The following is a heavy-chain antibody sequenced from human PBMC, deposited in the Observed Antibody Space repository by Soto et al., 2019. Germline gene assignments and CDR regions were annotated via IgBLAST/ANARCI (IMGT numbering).Heavy chain of an antibody. D-gene: IGHD3-10*01. CDR2: IIPIFGTA. CDR3: ARGYYGSGSYSARWYFDL. CDR1: GGTFSSYA. V-gene: IGHV1-69*12. J-gene: IGHJ2*01. Sequence: QVQLVQSGAEVKKPGSSVKVSCKASGGTFSSYAISWVRQAPGQGLEWMGGIIPIFGTANYAQKFQGRVTITADESTSTAYMELSSLRSEDTAVYYCARGYYGSGSYSARWYFDLWGRGTLVTVSS.